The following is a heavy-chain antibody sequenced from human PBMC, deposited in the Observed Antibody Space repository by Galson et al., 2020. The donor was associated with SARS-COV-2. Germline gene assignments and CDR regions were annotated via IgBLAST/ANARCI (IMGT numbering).Heavy chain of an antibody. Sequence: QAGGSLRLSCAASGFTFSSYGMHWVRQAPGKGLEWVAVISYDGSNKYYADSVKGRFTISRDNSKNTLYLQMNSLRAEDTAVYYCARGSIGSWYRDYFDYWGQGTLVTVSS. CDR2: ISYDGSNK. CDR1: GFTFSSYG. CDR3: ARGSIGSWYRDYFDY. D-gene: IGHD6-13*01. V-gene: IGHV3-30*03. J-gene: IGHJ4*02.